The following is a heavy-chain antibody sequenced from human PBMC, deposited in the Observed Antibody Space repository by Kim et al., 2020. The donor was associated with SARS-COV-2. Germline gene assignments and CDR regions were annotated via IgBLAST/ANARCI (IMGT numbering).Heavy chain of an antibody. J-gene: IGHJ5*02. CDR3: AHVSPGDSSSWDPNWSDP. V-gene: IGHV2-5*02. Sequence: SGPTLVNPTQTLTLTCTFSGFSLSTSGVGVGWIRQPPGKALEWLALIYWDDDKRYSPSLKSRLTITKDTSKNQVVLTMTNMDPVDTATYYCAHVSPGDSSSWDPNWSDPWGQGTLVTVSS. CDR1: GFSLSTSGVG. CDR2: IYWDDDK. D-gene: IGHD6-13*01.